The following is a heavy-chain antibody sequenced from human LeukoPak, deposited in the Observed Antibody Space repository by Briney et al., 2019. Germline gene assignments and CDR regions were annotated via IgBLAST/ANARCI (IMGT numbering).Heavy chain of an antibody. CDR2: IWYDGSNK. Sequence: GGSLRLSCAASGFTFSSYGMHWVRQAPGKGLEWVAVIWYDGSNKYYADSVKGRFTISRDNSKNTLYLQMNSLRAEDTAVYYCARDSDYDFWSGYSYYFDYWGQGTLVTVSS. D-gene: IGHD3-3*01. CDR1: GFTFSSYG. V-gene: IGHV3-33*01. J-gene: IGHJ4*02. CDR3: ARDSDYDFWSGYSYYFDY.